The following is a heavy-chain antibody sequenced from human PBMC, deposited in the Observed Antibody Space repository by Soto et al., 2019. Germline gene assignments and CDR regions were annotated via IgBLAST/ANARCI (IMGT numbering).Heavy chain of an antibody. CDR1: GFTFSSYA. CDR3: AKHCRHPYSSGWYGPREDYYYYGMDV. V-gene: IGHV3-23*01. CDR2: ISGSGGST. Sequence: EVQLLESGGGLVQPGGSLRLSCAASGFTFSSYAMSWVRQAPGKGLEWVSAISGSGGSTYYADSVKGRFTISRDNSKNTLYLQMNSLRAEDTAVYYCAKHCRHPYSSGWYGPREDYYYYGMDVWGQGTTVTVSS. J-gene: IGHJ6*02. D-gene: IGHD6-19*01.